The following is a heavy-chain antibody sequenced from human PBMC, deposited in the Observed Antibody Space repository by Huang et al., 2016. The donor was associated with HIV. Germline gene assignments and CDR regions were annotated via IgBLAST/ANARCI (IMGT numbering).Heavy chain of an antibody. CDR3: ARVESRRYYDSSGYYY. CDR2: LLPSFGTA. V-gene: IGHV1-69*01. D-gene: IGHD3-22*01. Sequence: QVQLVQSGAEVKKPGSSVKVSCKASGGTFSSYAISWVRQAPGQGLEGMGWLLPSFGTANYAQKFQGRVTITADESTSTAYMELSSLRSEDTAVYYCARVESRRYYDSSGYYYWGQGTLVTVSS. CDR1: GGTFSSYA. J-gene: IGHJ4*02.